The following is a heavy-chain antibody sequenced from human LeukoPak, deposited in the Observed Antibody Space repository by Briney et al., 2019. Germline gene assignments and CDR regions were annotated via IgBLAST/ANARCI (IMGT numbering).Heavy chain of an antibody. D-gene: IGHD3-3*01. Sequence: ASVKVSCKASGGTFSSYAISWVRQAPGQGLEWMGGIIPIFGTANYAQKFQGRVTITADESTSTAYMELSSLRSEDTAVYYCARGTPGYDFWSGYYKGVVWFDPWGQGTLVTVSS. CDR2: IIPIFGTA. V-gene: IGHV1-69*13. J-gene: IGHJ5*02. CDR1: GGTFSSYA. CDR3: ARGTPGYDFWSGYYKGVVWFDP.